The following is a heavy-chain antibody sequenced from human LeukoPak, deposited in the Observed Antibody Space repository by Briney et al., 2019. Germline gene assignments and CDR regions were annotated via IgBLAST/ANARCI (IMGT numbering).Heavy chain of an antibody. CDR3: VRDLIIVDTPGDDFDF. Sequence: GGSQRLSCAASGLTYGSYWMHCVRHVRERGVMWVSRINPDGGYTSYADSVKGRFTISRDNAKNTLYLQMNSLRAEDTAVYYCVRDLIIVDTPGDDFDFWGQGTLVTVSS. V-gene: IGHV3-74*01. J-gene: IGHJ4*02. CDR1: GLTYGSYW. D-gene: IGHD3-22*01. CDR2: INPDGGYT.